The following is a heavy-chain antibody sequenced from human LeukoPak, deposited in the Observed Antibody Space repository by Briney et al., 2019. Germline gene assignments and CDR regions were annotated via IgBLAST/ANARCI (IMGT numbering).Heavy chain of an antibody. D-gene: IGHD4-17*01. Sequence: GGSLRLSCTASGFTFSTAFMNWVRQATGKGLEWVARITSKSYDGTTDYAAPVKGRFTISRDDSKNTLYLQMNSLEIEDTAVYYCSTAFYGAPLAWGQGTLVTVSS. CDR2: ITSKSYDGTT. J-gene: IGHJ5*02. CDR3: STAFYGAPLA. CDR1: GFTFSTAF. V-gene: IGHV3-15*01.